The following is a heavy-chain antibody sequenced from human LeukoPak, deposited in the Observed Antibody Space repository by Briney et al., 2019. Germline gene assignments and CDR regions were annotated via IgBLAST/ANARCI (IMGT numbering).Heavy chain of an antibody. D-gene: IGHD3-3*01. Sequence: GGSLRLSCAASGFTVSSYWMHWVRQAPGNGLVWVSRINTDGSSTTYADSVKGRFTISRDNAKNTLYLQMNSLRAEDTAVYYCARGASASQSQFDYWGQGTLVTVSS. CDR1: GFTVSSYW. V-gene: IGHV3-74*01. CDR2: INTDGSST. J-gene: IGHJ4*02. CDR3: ARGASASQSQFDY.